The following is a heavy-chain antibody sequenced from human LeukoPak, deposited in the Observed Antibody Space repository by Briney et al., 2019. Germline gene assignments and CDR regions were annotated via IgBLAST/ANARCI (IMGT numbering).Heavy chain of an antibody. D-gene: IGHD3-3*01. CDR1: GYSISSGYY. CDR3: ASLDYDFWSGYSGRFDP. J-gene: IGHJ5*02. CDR2: IYHNGDT. V-gene: IGHV4-38-2*01. Sequence: SETLSLTCAVSGYSISSGYYWAWIRQPPGKGLEWIGKIYHNGDTYYNPSLKGRVTISVDTSKNQFSLKLSSVTAADTAVYYCASLDYDFWSGYSGRFDPWGQGTLVTVSS.